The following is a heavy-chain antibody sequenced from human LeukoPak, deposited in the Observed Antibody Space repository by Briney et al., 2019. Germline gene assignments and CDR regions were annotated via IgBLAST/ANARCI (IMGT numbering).Heavy chain of an antibody. J-gene: IGHJ3*02. CDR2: IIPILGIA. CDR3: AREIPQKRNYDSSGYPQPDAFDI. CDR1: GYIFTGYY. V-gene: IGHV1-69*04. Sequence: SVKASCKASGYIFTGYYIHWVRQAPGQGLEWMGRIIPILGIANYAQKFQGRVTITADKSTSTAYMELSSLRSEDTAVYYCAREIPQKRNYDSSGYPQPDAFDIWGQGTMVTVSS. D-gene: IGHD3-22*01.